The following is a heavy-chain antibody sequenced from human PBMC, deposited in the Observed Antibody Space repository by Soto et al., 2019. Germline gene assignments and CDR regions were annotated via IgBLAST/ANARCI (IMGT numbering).Heavy chain of an antibody. J-gene: IGHJ5*02. CDR1: GGSISSGDYY. V-gene: IGHV4-30-4*01. Sequence: SETLSLTCTVSGGSISSGDYYWSWIRQPPGKGLEWIGYIYYSGSTNYNPSLKSRVTISVDTSKNQFSLKLSSVTAADTAVYYCARGHCSGGSCYSGYNWFDPWGQGTLVTVSS. D-gene: IGHD2-15*01. CDR2: IYYSGST. CDR3: ARGHCSGGSCYSGYNWFDP.